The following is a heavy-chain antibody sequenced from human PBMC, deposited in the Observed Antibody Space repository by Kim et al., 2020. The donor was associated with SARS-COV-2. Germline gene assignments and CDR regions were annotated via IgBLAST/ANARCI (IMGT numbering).Heavy chain of an antibody. Sequence: ADSVKGRFTISRDNAKNSLYLQMNSLRTEDTALYYCAKGNSGSYYGPFDYWGQGTLVTVSS. D-gene: IGHD1-26*01. V-gene: IGHV3-9*01. J-gene: IGHJ4*02. CDR3: AKGNSGSYYGPFDY.